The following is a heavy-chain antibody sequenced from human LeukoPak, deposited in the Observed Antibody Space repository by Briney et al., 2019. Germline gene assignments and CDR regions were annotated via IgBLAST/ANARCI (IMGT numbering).Heavy chain of an antibody. D-gene: IGHD5-24*01. CDR1: GFTFSDYY. CDR3: ARRRDGYNYVGAFDI. V-gene: IGHV3-21*01. J-gene: IGHJ3*02. CDR2: ISSSSSYI. Sequence: KSGGSLRLSCAASGFTFSDYYMNWVRQAPGKGLEWVSSISSSSSYIYYADSVKGRFTISRDNAKNSLYLQMNSLRAEDTAVYYCARRRDGYNYVGAFDIWGQGTMVTVSS.